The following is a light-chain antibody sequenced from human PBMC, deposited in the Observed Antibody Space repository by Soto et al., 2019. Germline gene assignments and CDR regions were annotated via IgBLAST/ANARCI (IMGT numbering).Light chain of an antibody. CDR2: DVS. Sequence: QSALNQPASVSGSPGQSITISCTGTSSDVGGYNYVSWYQQHPGKAPKLMIYDVSNRPSGVSNRFSGSKSGNTASLTISGLQAEDEADYYCSSYASSSTPGVFGTGTKVT. CDR1: SSDVGGYNY. V-gene: IGLV2-14*01. CDR3: SSYASSSTPGV. J-gene: IGLJ1*01.